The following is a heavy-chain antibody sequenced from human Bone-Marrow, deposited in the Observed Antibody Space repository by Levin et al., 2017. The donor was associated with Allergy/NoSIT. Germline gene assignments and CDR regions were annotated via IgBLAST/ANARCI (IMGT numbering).Heavy chain of an antibody. CDR2: ISIDGNNK. CDR3: AKGLHQLVRRYYYYYGMDV. Sequence: GGSLRLSCAVSGFNFSSYSMHWVRQTPGKGLERVALISIDGNNKYYADSVMGRFTISRDNSKNTLYLQMNSLRAEDTAVYYCAKGLHQLVRRYYYYYGMDVWGQGTTVTVSS. J-gene: IGHJ6*02. V-gene: IGHV3-30*18. D-gene: IGHD6-13*01. CDR1: GFNFSSYS.